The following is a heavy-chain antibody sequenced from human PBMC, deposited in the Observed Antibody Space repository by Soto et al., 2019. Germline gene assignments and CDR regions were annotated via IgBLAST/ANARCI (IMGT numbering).Heavy chain of an antibody. V-gene: IGHV3-7*01. J-gene: IGHJ4*02. CDR2: INGDGSEE. Sequence: EVQLVESGGVLVQPGGSLRVSCAASGFTFSTSWMNWVRQAPGKGLEWVANINGDGSEEYYVDSVRGRFTISRDNVKNSLFLQMNSLRAEDTAVYYWAAGFPPDYWGQGTLVNVSS. D-gene: IGHD3-10*01. CDR3: AAGFPPDY. CDR1: GFTFSTSW.